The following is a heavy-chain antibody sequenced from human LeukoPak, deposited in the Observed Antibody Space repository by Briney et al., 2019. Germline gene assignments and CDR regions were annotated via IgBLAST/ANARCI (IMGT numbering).Heavy chain of an antibody. D-gene: IGHD3-10*01. CDR1: GFPFANTW. J-gene: IGHJ4*02. CDR3: ATGGTYGSGS. Sequence: GGSLRLSCAASGFPFANTWMHWVRQAPVKGLVWVSLIDNDGSTTNYADSVKGRFTISRDNAKNTVYLQMNSLRAEDTAVYYCATGGTYGSGSWGQGTLVTVSS. CDR2: IDNDGSTT. V-gene: IGHV3-74*01.